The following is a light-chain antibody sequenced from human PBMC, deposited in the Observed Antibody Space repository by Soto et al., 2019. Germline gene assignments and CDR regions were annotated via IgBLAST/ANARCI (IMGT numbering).Light chain of an antibody. Sequence: QSVLTQPPSVSGAPGQRVTISCTGSSSSIGARHDVNWYQQLPGTAPQLLIYGNDNRPSGVPDRFSGSKSGTSASLAITGLQAEDEADYYCQSYDSSRSVIFGGGTKLTVL. J-gene: IGLJ2*01. CDR1: SSSIGARHD. V-gene: IGLV1-40*01. CDR3: QSYDSSRSVI. CDR2: GND.